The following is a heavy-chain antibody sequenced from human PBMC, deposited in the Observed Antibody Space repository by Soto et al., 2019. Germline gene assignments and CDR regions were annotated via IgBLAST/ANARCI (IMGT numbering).Heavy chain of an antibody. CDR1: GFTFSNAW. Sequence: PGGSLRLSCAASGFTFSNAWMSWVRQAPGKGLEWVGRIKSKTDGGTTDYAAPVKGRFTISRDDSKNTLYLQVNSLKTEDTAVYYCTFSGGSGSYYKDYWGQGTLVTVSS. D-gene: IGHD3-10*01. CDR3: TFSGGSGSYYKDY. V-gene: IGHV3-15*01. J-gene: IGHJ4*02. CDR2: IKSKTDGGTT.